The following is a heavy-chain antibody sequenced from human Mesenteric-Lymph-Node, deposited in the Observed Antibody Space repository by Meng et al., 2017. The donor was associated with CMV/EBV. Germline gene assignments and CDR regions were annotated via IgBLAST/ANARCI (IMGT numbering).Heavy chain of an antibody. CDR2: MNPNSGNT. CDR1: TFTSYD. CDR3: ARGYCSGGSCLQSGWFDP. Sequence: TFTSYDINWVRQATGQGLEWMGWMNPNSGNTGYAQKFQGRVTMTRNTSISTAYMELSSLRSEDTAVYYCARGYCSGGSCLQSGWFDPWGQGTLVTVSS. D-gene: IGHD2-15*01. V-gene: IGHV1-8*01. J-gene: IGHJ5*02.